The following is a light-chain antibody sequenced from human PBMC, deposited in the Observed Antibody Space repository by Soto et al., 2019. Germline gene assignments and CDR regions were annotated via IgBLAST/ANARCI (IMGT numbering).Light chain of an antibody. Sequence: DIQISQSPSTLSASVGDRVTITCRTSQSITSWLAWYQQKPGKAPELLIYDAAILQSGVPSRFSGSGTETEFTLTIRGLQPYAFATYYCQQYNGYRFGPGTKVDLK. CDR1: QSITSW. V-gene: IGKV1-5*01. CDR3: QQYNGYR. J-gene: IGKJ3*01. CDR2: DAA.